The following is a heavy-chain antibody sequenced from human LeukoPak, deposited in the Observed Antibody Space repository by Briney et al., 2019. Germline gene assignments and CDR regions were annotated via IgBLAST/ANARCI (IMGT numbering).Heavy chain of an antibody. CDR1: GGSISSYY. Sequence: PSETLSLTCAVSGGSISSYYWSWIRQPPGKGLEWIGYIYYSGSTNYNPSLKSRVTISVDTSKNQFSLKLSSVTAADTAVYYCARRWLAFDIWGQGTMVTVSS. CDR2: IYYSGST. V-gene: IGHV4-59*01. CDR3: ARRWLAFDI. D-gene: IGHD5-24*01. J-gene: IGHJ3*02.